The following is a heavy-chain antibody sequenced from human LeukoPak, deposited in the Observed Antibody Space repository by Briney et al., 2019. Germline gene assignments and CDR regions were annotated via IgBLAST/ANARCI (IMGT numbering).Heavy chain of an antibody. V-gene: IGHV4-59*12. D-gene: IGHD6-19*01. CDR2: TYYSGNT. Sequence: SETLSLTCTVSGGSMSSYYWSWIRQPPGKGLEWIGYTYYSGNTNYNPSLKSRVTMSIHTSKNQFSLNLSSVTAADTAVYYCARARMYSSGWYFDYWGQGTPVTVSS. CDR3: ARARMYSSGWYFDY. CDR1: GGSMSSYY. J-gene: IGHJ4*02.